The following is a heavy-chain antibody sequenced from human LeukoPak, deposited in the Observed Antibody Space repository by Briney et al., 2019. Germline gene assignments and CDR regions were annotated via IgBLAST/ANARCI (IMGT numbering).Heavy chain of an antibody. D-gene: IGHD6-6*01. Sequence: GGSLRLSCAVSGFTVSNDYMSWVRQAPGKGLEWVSVIYGGGDTYYADSVRGRFTISRDNFENTLSLQMDSLRPEDTAVYCTRLLPSSHHFFDSWGQGTLVTVSS. J-gene: IGHJ4*02. CDR1: GFTVSNDY. CDR3: TRLLPSSHHFFDS. CDR2: IYGGGDT. V-gene: IGHV3-53*01.